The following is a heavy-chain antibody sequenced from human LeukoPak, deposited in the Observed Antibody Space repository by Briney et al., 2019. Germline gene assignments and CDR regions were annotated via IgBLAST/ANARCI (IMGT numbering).Heavy chain of an antibody. CDR1: GFTFSSYE. Sequence: GGSLRLSCAASGFTFSSYEMNWVRQAPGKGLEWVSYISNSGTAIYYADSVKGRFTISRDNAKNSLYLQMNSLRVEDTAIYFCARARIAAPLLDYWGQGTLVTVSS. D-gene: IGHD6-13*01. CDR2: ISNSGTAI. CDR3: ARARIAAPLLDY. J-gene: IGHJ4*02. V-gene: IGHV3-48*03.